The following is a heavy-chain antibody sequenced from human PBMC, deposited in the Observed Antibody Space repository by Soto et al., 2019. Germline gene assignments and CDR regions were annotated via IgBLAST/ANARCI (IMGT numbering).Heavy chain of an antibody. CDR2: IYHSGST. V-gene: IGHV4-30-2*01. J-gene: IGHJ4*02. CDR3: ARGITTVATFDY. CDR1: GGSISSGGYS. D-gene: IGHD4-17*01. Sequence: QLQLQESGSGVVKPSQTLSLTCAVSGGSISSGGYSWSWIRQPPGKGLECSGYIYHSGSTYYNPSRKSRVTIPVDRSKNQFSLKLGSVTAADTAVYYCARGITTVATFDYWGQGTLGAVSS.